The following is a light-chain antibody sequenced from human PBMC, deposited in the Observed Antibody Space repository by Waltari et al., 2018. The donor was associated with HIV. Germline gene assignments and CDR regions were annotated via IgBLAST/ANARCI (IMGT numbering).Light chain of an antibody. Sequence: QSALTQPPSASGSPGQSVTISCTGTSSDGGGYNYVSWYQQHPGKAPKLMIYEVSKRPSGVPDRFSGSKSGNTASLTVSGLQPEDEADYYCSSYAGSNNFVFGTGTKVTVL. J-gene: IGLJ1*01. V-gene: IGLV2-8*01. CDR2: EVS. CDR1: SSDGGGYNY. CDR3: SSYAGSNNFV.